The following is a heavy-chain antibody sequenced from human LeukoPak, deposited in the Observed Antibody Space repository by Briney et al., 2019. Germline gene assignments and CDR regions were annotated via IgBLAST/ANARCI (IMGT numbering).Heavy chain of an antibody. J-gene: IGHJ5*02. V-gene: IGHV1-69*13. CDR3: TRDWGLIGSTDWGGHENWFDP. Sequence: ASVKVSCKASGGTFSSYAISWVRQAPGQGLEWMGGIIPVFGSPNYAQKFLGRVTITADESTSTAYMELSSLRSEDTAVYYCTRDWGLIGSTDWGGHENWFDPWGQGTLVTVSS. D-gene: IGHD1-7*01. CDR2: IIPVFGSP. CDR1: GGTFSSYA.